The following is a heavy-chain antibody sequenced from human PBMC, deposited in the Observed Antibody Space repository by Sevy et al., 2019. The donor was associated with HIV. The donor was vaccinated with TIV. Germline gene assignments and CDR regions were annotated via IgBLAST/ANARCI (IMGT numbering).Heavy chain of an antibody. CDR2: ISSSSSYI. CDR3: ARSERISDAFDI. V-gene: IGHV3-21*01. D-gene: IGHD3-3*01. Sequence: GESLKISCAASGFTFSSYSMNWVRQAPGKGLEWVSSISSSSSYIYYADSVKGRFTISRDNAKNSLYLQMNSLRAEDTAVYYCARSERISDAFDIWGHGTMVTVSS. J-gene: IGHJ3*02. CDR1: GFTFSSYS.